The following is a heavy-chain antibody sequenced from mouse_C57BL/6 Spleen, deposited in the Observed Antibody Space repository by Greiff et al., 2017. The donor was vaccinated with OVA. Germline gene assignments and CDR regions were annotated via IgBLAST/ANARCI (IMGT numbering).Heavy chain of an antibody. Sequence: ESGPGLVKPSQSLSLTCSVTGYSITSGYYWNWIRQFPGNKLEWMGYISYDGSNNYNPSLKNRISITRDTSKNQFFLKLNSVTTEDTATYYCAREDGNYWYFDVWGTGTTVTVSS. J-gene: IGHJ1*03. D-gene: IGHD2-1*01. CDR3: AREDGNYWYFDV. V-gene: IGHV3-6*01. CDR1: GYSITSGYY. CDR2: ISYDGSN.